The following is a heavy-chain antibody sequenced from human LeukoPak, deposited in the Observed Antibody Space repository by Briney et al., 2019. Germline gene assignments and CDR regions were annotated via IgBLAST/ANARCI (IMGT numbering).Heavy chain of an antibody. J-gene: IGHJ4*02. D-gene: IGHD3-10*01. CDR2: ISYDGSNK. CDR3: ARSISMVRGVHFDY. CDR1: GFTFSSYA. Sequence: PGRSLRLSCAASGFTFSSYAMHWVRQAPGKGLEWVAVISYDGSNKYYADSVKGRFTISRDSSKNTLYLQMNSLRAEDTAVYYCARSISMVRGVHFDYWGQGTLVTVSS. V-gene: IGHV3-30-3*01.